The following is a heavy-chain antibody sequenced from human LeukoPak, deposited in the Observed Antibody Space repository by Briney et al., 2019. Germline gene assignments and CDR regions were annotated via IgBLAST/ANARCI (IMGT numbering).Heavy chain of an antibody. V-gene: IGHV3-30*18. J-gene: IGHJ4*02. D-gene: IGHD3-16*01. CDR1: GFTFSSYG. Sequence: GGSLRLSCAASGFTFSSYGMHWVRQAPGKGLEWVAVISYDGSNEYYADSVKGRFTISRDNSKNTLYLQMNSLRAEDTAVYYCANLGGHWGQGTLVTVSS. CDR2: ISYDGSNE. CDR3: ANLGGH.